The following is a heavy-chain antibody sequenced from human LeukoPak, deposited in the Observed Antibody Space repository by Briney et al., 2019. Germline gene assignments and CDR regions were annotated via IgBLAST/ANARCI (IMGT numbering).Heavy chain of an antibody. J-gene: IGHJ4*02. CDR1: GFTFSNYW. CDR2: INIDGGST. Sequence: GGSLRLSCAASGFTFSNYWMHWVRQAPGKGLVWVARINIDGGSTTYADSVKGRFTISRDNAKNTPYLQMNSLRAEDTAVYYCASYRSDSRLDLCWGQGTLVTVSS. V-gene: IGHV3-74*01. D-gene: IGHD1-7*01. CDR3: ASYRSDSRLDLC.